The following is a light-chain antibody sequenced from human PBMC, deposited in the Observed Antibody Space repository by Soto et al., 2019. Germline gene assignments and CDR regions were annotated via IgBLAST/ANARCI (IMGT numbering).Light chain of an antibody. Sequence: IVITQSPLSLPFTPGDPASISCRSIRSLLHSNGYNYLDWYLQKPGQSPQLLIYLGSNRASGVPDRFSGSGSGTDFTLKISRVEAEDVGVYYCMQALQTPVTFGGGTKVDI. V-gene: IGKV2-28*01. CDR2: LGS. CDR1: RSLLHSNGYNY. CDR3: MQALQTPVT. J-gene: IGKJ4*01.